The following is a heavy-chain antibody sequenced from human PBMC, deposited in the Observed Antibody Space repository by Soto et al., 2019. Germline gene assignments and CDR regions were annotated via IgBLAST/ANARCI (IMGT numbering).Heavy chain of an antibody. V-gene: IGHV4-61*01. Sequence: DTQSHTSTVPGVSVASHRSCLPWIRKPPGKGLEWIGYMYDSGSTKYNPSLKSRVTISADTSKNQLSLKVTSVTAADTAVYYCARTAYGDAADGMDVWGQGTTVTVSS. CDR3: ARTAYGDAADGMDV. D-gene: IGHD4-17*01. CDR1: GVSVASHRSC. CDR2: MYDSGST. J-gene: IGHJ6*02.